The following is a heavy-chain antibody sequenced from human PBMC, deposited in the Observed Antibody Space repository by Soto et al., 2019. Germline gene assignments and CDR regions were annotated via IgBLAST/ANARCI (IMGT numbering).Heavy chain of an antibody. D-gene: IGHD3-3*01. CDR1: GYTFTNYE. Sequence: QVQLVQSGAEVKKPGASVTVSCQASGYTFTNYEINWVRQAPGQGLEWLGWISPSSGNTGYPQKFQGRLSMTRNNSMNTAYMELSSLTSDDTAVDYCARGFQIFGCVKKIDPWGQGTLVIVSS. CDR3: ARGFQIFGCVKKIDP. CDR2: ISPSSGNT. J-gene: IGHJ5*02. V-gene: IGHV1-8*01.